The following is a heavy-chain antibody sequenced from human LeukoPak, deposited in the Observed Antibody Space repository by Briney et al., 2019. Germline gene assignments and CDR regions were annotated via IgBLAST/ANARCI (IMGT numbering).Heavy chain of an antibody. CDR3: ARHSGSYYDSSGYITGFDY. V-gene: IGHV4-39*01. J-gene: IGHJ4*02. Sequence: SETLSLTCTVSGGSISSTSYYWGWIRQPPGKGLNWIGSIYYSGSTFYNPSLKSRVTISVDTSKNQFSLKLSSVTAADTAVYYCARHSGSYYDSSGYITGFDYWGQGTLSPSPQ. CDR1: GGSISSTSYY. CDR2: IYYSGST. D-gene: IGHD3-22*01.